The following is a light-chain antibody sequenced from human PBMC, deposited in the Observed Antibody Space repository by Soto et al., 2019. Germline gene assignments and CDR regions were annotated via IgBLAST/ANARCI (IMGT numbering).Light chain of an antibody. J-gene: IGLJ1*01. CDR1: SSDVGGYNF. Sequence: QSVLTQPASVSGSPEQSIAISCTGTSSDVGGYNFVSWYQQHPGEAPKLIIHEVTNRPSGVSDRFSGSKSGNTASLTISGLQADDETDYYCSSHTAYNLRVFGSGTKVTV. CDR2: EVT. CDR3: SSHTAYNLRV. V-gene: IGLV2-14*01.